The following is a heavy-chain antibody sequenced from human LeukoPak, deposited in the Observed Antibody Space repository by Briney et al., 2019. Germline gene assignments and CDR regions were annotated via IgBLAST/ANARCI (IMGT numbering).Heavy chain of an antibody. CDR2: INHSGST. V-gene: IGHV4-34*01. CDR1: GGSLSGYY. Sequence: SETLSLTCAVYGGSLSGYYWSWIRQPPGKGLGWIGEINHSGSTNYNPSLKSRVTISVDTSKNQFSLKLSSVTAADTAVYYCARGERWLQLFAFDYWGQGTLVTVSS. J-gene: IGHJ4*02. CDR3: ARGERWLQLFAFDY. D-gene: IGHD5-24*01.